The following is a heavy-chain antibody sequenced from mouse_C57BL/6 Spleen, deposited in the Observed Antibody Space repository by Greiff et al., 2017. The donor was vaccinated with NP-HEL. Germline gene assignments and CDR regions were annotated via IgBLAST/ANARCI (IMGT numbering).Heavy chain of an antibody. D-gene: IGHD2-2*01. CDR2: ISDGGSYT. J-gene: IGHJ3*01. Sequence: EVQGVESGGGLVKPGGSLKLSCAASGFTFSSYAMSWVRQTPEKRLEWVATISDGGSYTYYPDNVKGRFTISRDNAKNNLYLKISHLKSEDTAMYYCARDEDDGYDGAYWGQGTLVTVSA. CDR3: ARDEDDGYDGAY. CDR1: GFTFSSYA. V-gene: IGHV5-4*01.